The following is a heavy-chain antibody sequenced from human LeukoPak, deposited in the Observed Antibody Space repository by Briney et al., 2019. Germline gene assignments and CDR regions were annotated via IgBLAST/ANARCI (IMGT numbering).Heavy chain of an antibody. V-gene: IGHV3-23*01. CDR2: ISGSGIST. CDR1: GFTFSDYA. J-gene: IGHJ4*02. D-gene: IGHD2/OR15-2a*01. Sequence: GGSLRLSCAASGFTFSDYAMTWIRQAPGKGLEWVSTISGSGISTYFADSVKGRFTISRDNSRNTLFLQMNSLRAEDTAVYYCAREGPRGNSQFDYWGQGTLVTVSS. CDR3: AREGPRGNSQFDY.